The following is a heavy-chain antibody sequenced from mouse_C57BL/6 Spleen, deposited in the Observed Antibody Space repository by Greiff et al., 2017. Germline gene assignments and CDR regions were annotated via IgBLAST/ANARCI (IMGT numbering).Heavy chain of an antibody. CDR2: IDPSDSYT. V-gene: IGHV1-50*01. CDR3: ARSNYYGSSPYYFDY. CDR1: GYTFTSYW. J-gene: IGHJ2*01. D-gene: IGHD1-1*01. Sequence: QVQLQQPGAELVKPGASVKLSCKASGYTFTSYWMQWVKQRPGQGLEWIGEIDPSDSYTNYNQKFKGKATLTVDTSFSTAYMQLSSLTSEDSAVYYCARSNYYGSSPYYFDYWGQGTTLTVSS.